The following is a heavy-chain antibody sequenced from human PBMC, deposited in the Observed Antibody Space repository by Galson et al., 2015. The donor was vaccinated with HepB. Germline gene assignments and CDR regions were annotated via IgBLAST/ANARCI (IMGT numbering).Heavy chain of an antibody. V-gene: IGHV5-51*01. J-gene: IGHJ4*02. Sequence: QSGAEVKKPGESLKISCKGSGYTFSNFWICWVRQMPGKGLEWMGIIYPGDSEIRDSPSFECLVTMSADKSTRTAYLKFTSLKASDTAMYFCARRAAVAADYFDFWGQGTRVTVSS. CDR3: ARRAAVAADYFDF. CDR1: GYTFSNFW. D-gene: IGHD6-19*01. CDR2: IYPGDSEI.